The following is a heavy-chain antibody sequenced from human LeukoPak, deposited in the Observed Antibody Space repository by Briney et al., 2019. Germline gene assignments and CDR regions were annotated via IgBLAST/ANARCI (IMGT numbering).Heavy chain of an antibody. J-gene: IGHJ4*02. V-gene: IGHV1-2*02. CDR2: INPNSGGT. CDR3: ARDGGNSYAPDY. CDR1: GYTFTGYY. D-gene: IGHD5-18*01. Sequence: ASVKVSCKASGYTFTGYYMHWVRQAPGQGLEWMGLINPNSGGTNYAQKFQGRVTMTRDTSISTAYMELSRLRSDDTAVYYCARDGGNSYAPDYWGQGTLVTVSS.